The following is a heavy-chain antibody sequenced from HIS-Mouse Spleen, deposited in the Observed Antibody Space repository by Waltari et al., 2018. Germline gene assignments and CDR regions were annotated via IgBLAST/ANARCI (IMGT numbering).Heavy chain of an antibody. CDR2: INHSGST. CDR3: ARGLAARFDY. Sequence: QVQLQQWGAGRLKPSETLSLTCAVYGGAFSGYYWSCIRQPPGKGLEWIGEINHSGSTNYNPSLKSRVTISVDTSKNQFSLKLSSVTAADTAVYYCARGLAARFDYWGQGTLVTVSS. J-gene: IGHJ4*02. D-gene: IGHD6-6*01. V-gene: IGHV4-34*01. CDR1: GGAFSGYY.